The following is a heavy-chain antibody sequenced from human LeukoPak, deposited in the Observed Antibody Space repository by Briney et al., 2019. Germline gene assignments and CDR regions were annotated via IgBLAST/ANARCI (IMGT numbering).Heavy chain of an antibody. CDR1: GFTFSGYG. CDR2: ISYDGSNN. D-gene: IGHD5-12*01. Sequence: GGSLRLACAASGFTFSGYGMHWVRHAPGRGLEWVAFISYDGSNNYYADSVKGRFTISRDNSKNTLYLQMNSLRTEDTAVFYCARGHNSGLWTWGQGTLVTVSS. J-gene: IGHJ5*02. V-gene: IGHV3-30*03. CDR3: ARGHNSGLWT.